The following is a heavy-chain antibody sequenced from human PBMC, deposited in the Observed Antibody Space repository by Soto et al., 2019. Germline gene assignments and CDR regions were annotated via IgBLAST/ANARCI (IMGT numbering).Heavy chain of an antibody. V-gene: IGHV3-23*01. CDR2: ISGSGGST. Sequence: LRLSCAASGFTFSSYAMSWVRQAPGKGLEWVSAISGSGGSTYYADSVKGRFTISRDNSKNTLYLQMNSLRAEDTAVYYCAKDKGLVGDPDYWGQGTLVTVSS. J-gene: IGHJ4*02. CDR1: GFTFSSYA. D-gene: IGHD1-26*01. CDR3: AKDKGLVGDPDY.